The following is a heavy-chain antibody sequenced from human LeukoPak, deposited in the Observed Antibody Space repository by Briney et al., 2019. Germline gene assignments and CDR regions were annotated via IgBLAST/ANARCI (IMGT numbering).Heavy chain of an antibody. D-gene: IGHD2-15*01. Sequence: GGSLRLSCAASGFTFSSYAMNWVRQVPGKGLEWVATIVGDGYKAYYADSVKGRFVISRDNSQNTLYLQMNSLRAEDTSIYYCAKDIVFLFGDPRGQGALVTVSS. CDR2: IVGDGYKA. CDR1: GFTFSSYA. CDR3: AKDIVFLFGDP. J-gene: IGHJ5*02. V-gene: IGHV3-23*01.